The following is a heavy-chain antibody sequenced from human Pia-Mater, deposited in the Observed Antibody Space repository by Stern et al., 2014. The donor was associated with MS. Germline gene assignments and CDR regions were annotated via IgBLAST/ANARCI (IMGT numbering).Heavy chain of an antibody. CDR2: IIPIFGTA. D-gene: IGHD1-26*01. CDR1: GGTFSSYA. V-gene: IGHV1-69*06. CDR3: ARRGMGATTKYGMDV. Sequence: VQLVESGAEAKKPGSSVKVSCKASGGTFSSYAISWVRQAPGQGLEWMGGIIPIFGTANYAQKFQGRVTITADKSTSTAYMELSSLRSEDTAVYYCARRGMGATTKYGMDVWGQGTTVTVSS. J-gene: IGHJ6*02.